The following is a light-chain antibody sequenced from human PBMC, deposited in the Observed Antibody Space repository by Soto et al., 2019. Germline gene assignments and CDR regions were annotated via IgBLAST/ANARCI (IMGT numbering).Light chain of an antibody. V-gene: IGKV1-5*03. CDR2: KAS. CDR3: QQYNSYHRT. Sequence: DIQMTQSPSTLSASVGDRVTITCRASQSISSWLAWYQQKPGKAPKLLIYKASSLESGVPSRFSGSGSGTEFTLTIISLQPDDFATYYCQQYNSYHRTFGQGTKVEIK. CDR1: QSISSW. J-gene: IGKJ1*01.